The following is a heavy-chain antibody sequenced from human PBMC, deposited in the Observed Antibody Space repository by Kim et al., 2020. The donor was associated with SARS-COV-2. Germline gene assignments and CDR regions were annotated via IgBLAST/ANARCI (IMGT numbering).Heavy chain of an antibody. V-gene: IGHV3-33*01. Sequence: GGSLRLSCVASGFTFSSYGMHWVRQAPGKGLVWVSVIWYDGSNKYYADSVKGRFTISRDNSKNTLYLQMNSLRAEDTAVYYCAREGGDNWNDIGYWFDPWGQGTLVTVSS. D-gene: IGHD1-20*01. CDR2: IWYDGSNK. J-gene: IGHJ5*02. CDR1: GFTFSSYG. CDR3: AREGGDNWNDIGYWFDP.